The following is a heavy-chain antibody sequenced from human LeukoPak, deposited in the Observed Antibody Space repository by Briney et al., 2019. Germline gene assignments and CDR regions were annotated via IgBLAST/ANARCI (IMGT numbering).Heavy chain of an antibody. J-gene: IGHJ4*02. CDR2: IYPRDGST. CDR3: ARDQEGFDY. V-gene: IGHV1-46*01. CDR1: GYTFTNNY. Sequence: ASVKVSCKASGYTFTNNYLHWVRQAPGQGLEWMGVIYPRDGSTSYAQNFQGRVTVTRDTSTTTVHMELRGLRSEDTAVYYCARDQEGFDYWGQGTVVTVSS.